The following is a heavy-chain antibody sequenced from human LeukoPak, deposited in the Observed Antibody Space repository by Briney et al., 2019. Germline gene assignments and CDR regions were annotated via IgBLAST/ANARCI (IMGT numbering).Heavy chain of an antibody. J-gene: IGHJ4*02. CDR1: GYTFPSYG. CDR2: ISAYNGNT. CDR3: ARENSDSGSRYYFDY. Sequence: VASVKVSCKASGYTFPSYGVSWVRQAPGQGLEWMGWISAYNGNTNYAQNLQGRVTTTTDTSTSTAYMELRSLRSDDTAVYYCARENSDSGSRYYFDYWGQGTLVTVSS. D-gene: IGHD1-26*01. V-gene: IGHV1-18*01.